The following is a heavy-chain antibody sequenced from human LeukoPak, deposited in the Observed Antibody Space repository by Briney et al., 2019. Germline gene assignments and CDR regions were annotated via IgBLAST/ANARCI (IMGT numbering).Heavy chain of an antibody. CDR1: GFTVSSSY. Sequence: GGSLRLSCAASGFTVSSSYMNWVRQAPGGGLEWVSVIYSGGSTYYADSVKGRFTISRDNSKNTLYLQMNSLRAEDTAVYYCARDSNFDWFDPWGQGALVTVSS. J-gene: IGHJ5*02. CDR2: IYSGGST. CDR3: ARDSNFDWFDP. V-gene: IGHV3-66*01. D-gene: IGHD1-7*01.